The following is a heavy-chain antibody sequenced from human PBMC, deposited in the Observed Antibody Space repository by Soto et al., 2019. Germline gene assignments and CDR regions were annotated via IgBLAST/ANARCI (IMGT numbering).Heavy chain of an antibody. CDR3: ARESYSGGVWSFDL. J-gene: IGHJ2*01. CDR1: GGSITNHY. V-gene: IGHV4-4*07. D-gene: IGHD6-19*01. CDR2: AYSTGST. Sequence: QVQLQETGPGLVKPSETLSLTCTVSGGSITNHYWSWIRQSAGKELEWIGRAYSTGSTNYKPSLRSRVTMSLDTSKMQFSLQLTSVTAADTALYYCARESYSGGVWSFDLLGRGTLVTVSS.